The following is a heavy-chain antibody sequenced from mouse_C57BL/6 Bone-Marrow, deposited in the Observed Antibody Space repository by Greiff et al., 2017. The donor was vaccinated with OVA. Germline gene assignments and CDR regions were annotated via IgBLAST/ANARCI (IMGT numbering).Heavy chain of an antibody. CDR2: IDPETGGT. J-gene: IGHJ3*01. CDR3: TRFWGYDERFAY. V-gene: IGHV1-15*01. D-gene: IGHD2-2*01. Sequence: QVQLQQSGAELVRPGASVTLSCKASGYTFTDYEMHWVKQTPVHGLEWIGAIDPETGGTAYNQKFKGKAILTADKSSSTAYMELRSLTSEDSAVYYCTRFWGYDERFAYWGQGTLVTVSA. CDR1: GYTFTDYE.